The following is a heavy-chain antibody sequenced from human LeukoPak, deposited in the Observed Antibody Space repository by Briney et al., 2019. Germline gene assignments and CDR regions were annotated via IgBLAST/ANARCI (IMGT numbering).Heavy chain of an antibody. CDR3: ARDPLYYDSSQLLY. Sequence: SETLSLTCTVSGGSISSYYWSWIRQPPGKGLEWIGYIYYSGSTNYNPSLKSRVTISVDTSKNQFSLKLSSVTAADTAVYYCARDPLYYDSSQLLYWGQGTLVTVSS. D-gene: IGHD3-22*01. V-gene: IGHV4-59*01. J-gene: IGHJ4*02. CDR2: IYYSGST. CDR1: GGSISSYY.